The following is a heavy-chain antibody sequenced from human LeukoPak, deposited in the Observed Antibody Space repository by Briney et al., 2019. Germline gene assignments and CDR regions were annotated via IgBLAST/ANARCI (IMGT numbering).Heavy chain of an antibody. CDR3: ARDYYYDSSGYYYYFDY. V-gene: IGHV4-34*01. CDR2: INHSGST. CDR1: GGSFSGCY. J-gene: IGHJ4*02. D-gene: IGHD3-22*01. Sequence: SETLSLTCAVYGGSFSGCYWSWLRQPPGKGLEWIGEINHSGSTNYNPSLKSRVTISVDTSKNQFSLKLSSVTAADTAVYYCARDYYYDSSGYYYYFDYWGQGNLVTVSS.